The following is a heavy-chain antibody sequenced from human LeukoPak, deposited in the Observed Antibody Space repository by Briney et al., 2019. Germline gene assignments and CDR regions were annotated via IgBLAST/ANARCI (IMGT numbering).Heavy chain of an antibody. V-gene: IGHV4-4*07. Sequence: SQTLSLTRTVSGGSISSYYWSWIRQPAGKGLEWIGRIYTSGSTNHNPSLKNRVTMSVDTSKNQFSLKLSSVTAADTAVYYCARVGYGDYEGDHYFDYWGQGTLVTVSS. CDR2: IYTSGST. CDR3: ARVGYGDYEGDHYFDY. D-gene: IGHD4-17*01. CDR1: GGSISSYY. J-gene: IGHJ4*02.